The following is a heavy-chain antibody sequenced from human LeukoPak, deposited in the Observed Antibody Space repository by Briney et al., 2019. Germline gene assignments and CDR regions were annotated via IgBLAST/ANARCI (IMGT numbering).Heavy chain of an antibody. CDR3: TTGHIYGSGSYYNPNWFDP. D-gene: IGHD3-10*01. J-gene: IGHJ5*02. Sequence: NPGGSLRLSCATSGFTFSHAWMNWVRQAPGKGLEWVGRIKSKADGGTTDYAAPVKGRFTISRDDSKNTLFLHMNSLKTGDTALYYCTTGHIYGSGSYYNPNWFDPWGQGTLVTVSS. V-gene: IGHV3-15*01. CDR2: IKSKADGGTT. CDR1: GFTFSHAW.